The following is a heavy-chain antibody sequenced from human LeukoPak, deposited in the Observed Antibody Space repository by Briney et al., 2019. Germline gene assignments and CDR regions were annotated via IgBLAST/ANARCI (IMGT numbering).Heavy chain of an antibody. CDR1: GFTFSSYG. CDR3: ARAFPQWLVPDY. Sequence: GGSLRLSCAASGFTFSSYGVHRVRQAPGKGLEGVAVIWYDGSNKYYADSVKGRFTISRDNSKNTLYLQMNSLRAEDTAVYYCARAFPQWLVPDYWGQGTLVTVSS. CDR2: IWYDGSNK. J-gene: IGHJ4*02. V-gene: IGHV3-33*01. D-gene: IGHD6-19*01.